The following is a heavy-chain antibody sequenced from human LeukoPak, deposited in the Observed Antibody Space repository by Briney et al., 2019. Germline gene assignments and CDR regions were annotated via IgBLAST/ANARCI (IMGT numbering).Heavy chain of an antibody. CDR1: GYSFAIYW. D-gene: IGHD3-10*01. CDR2: IYPGDSDT. V-gene: IGHV5-51*01. CDR3: ARGREFHRRSFDS. Sequence: GESLKISCQASGYSFAIYWIAWVRQMPGKGLEWIGNIYPGDSDTRYSPSFQGQVTISADKSTNTAYLQWSRLKASDTAMYYCARGREFHRRSFDSWGQGTLFTVSS. J-gene: IGHJ4*02.